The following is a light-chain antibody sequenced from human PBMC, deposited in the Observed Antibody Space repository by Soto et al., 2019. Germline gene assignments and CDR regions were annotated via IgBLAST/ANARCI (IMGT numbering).Light chain of an antibody. CDR1: SSDVGDYNY. V-gene: IGLV2-14*01. Sequence: QSALTQPASVSGSLGQSITISCTGNSSDVGDYNYVSWYQQHPGKAPKLMIFDVSNRPSGVSNRFSGSKSGNTASLTISGLQAEDEADYYCSSYTSSSTFYVFGTGTKLTVL. CDR2: DVS. J-gene: IGLJ1*01. CDR3: SSYTSSSTFYV.